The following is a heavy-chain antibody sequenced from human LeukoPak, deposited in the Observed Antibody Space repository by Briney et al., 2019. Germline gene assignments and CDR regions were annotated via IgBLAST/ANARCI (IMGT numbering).Heavy chain of an antibody. CDR2: ISGSGGST. V-gene: IGHV3-23*01. CDR3: AKLIEIPGYSSHFDY. D-gene: IGHD6-19*01. CDR1: GFTFSSNG. Sequence: GGTLRLSCAASGFTFSSNGMSWVRQAPGKGLEWVSAISGSGGSTYYADSVKGRFTISRDNSKNTLYLQMNSPRAEDTAVYYCAKLIEIPGYSSHFDYWGQGTLVTVSS. J-gene: IGHJ4*02.